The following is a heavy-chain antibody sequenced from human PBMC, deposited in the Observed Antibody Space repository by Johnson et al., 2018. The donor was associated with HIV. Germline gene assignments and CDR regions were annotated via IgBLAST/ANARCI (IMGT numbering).Heavy chain of an antibody. Sequence: QVQLVESGGGLVRPGGSLRLSCAASGITFSDYYMSWIRQAPGKGLEWVSYISSSGNTIYYADSVKGRVTISRDNAKKSLYLQMNSLTAEDTAVYYCAKPQWVSSGAFDIWGQGTMVTVSS. CDR2: ISSSGNTI. J-gene: IGHJ3*02. CDR3: AKPQWVSSGAFDI. CDR1: GITFSDYY. D-gene: IGHD3-3*01. V-gene: IGHV3-11*04.